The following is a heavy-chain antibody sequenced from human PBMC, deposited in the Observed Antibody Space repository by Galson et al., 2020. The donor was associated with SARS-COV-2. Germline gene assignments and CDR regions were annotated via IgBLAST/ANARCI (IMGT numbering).Heavy chain of an antibody. Sequence: GGSLRLSCAASGFTFSNYVMHWVRQAPGKGPEWVAVISSDGSNSFYADSLKGRFTISRDNSKSTLYLQMNSLRAEDTAVYYCARGREWELPYYFDYWGQGTLVTVSS. V-gene: IGHV3-30*04. CDR1: GFTFSNYV. J-gene: IGHJ4*02. D-gene: IGHD1-26*01. CDR3: ARGREWELPYYFDY. CDR2: ISSDGSNS.